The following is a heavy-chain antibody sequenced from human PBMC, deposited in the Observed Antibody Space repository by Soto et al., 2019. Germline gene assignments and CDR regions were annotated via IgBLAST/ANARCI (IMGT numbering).Heavy chain of an antibody. CDR1: GGSISSYY. CDR3: ARGGFYGSGTRGWFDP. J-gene: IGHJ5*02. CDR2: IYYSGST. V-gene: IGHV4-59*08. Sequence: SETLSLTCTVSGGSISSYYWSWIRQPPGKGLEWIGYIYYSGSTNYNPSLKSRVTISVDTSKNQFSLKVSSVTAADTAVYYCARGGFYGSGTRGWFDPWGQGTLVTVSS. D-gene: IGHD3-10*01.